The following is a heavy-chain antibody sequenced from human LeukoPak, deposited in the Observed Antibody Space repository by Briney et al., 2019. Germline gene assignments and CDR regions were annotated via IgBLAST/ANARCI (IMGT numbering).Heavy chain of an antibody. D-gene: IGHD3-16*02. Sequence: ASVRVSCKASGYTFTAYYMHWVRQAPGQGLEWMGWINPNSGGTNYAQKFKGWVTLTRDTSVNTTYMELSGLTSDVTAVYFCARGTPGSYLGYWGQGTLVTVSP. CDR2: INPNSGGT. V-gene: IGHV1-2*04. CDR3: ARGTPGSYLGY. J-gene: IGHJ4*02. CDR1: GYTFTAYY.